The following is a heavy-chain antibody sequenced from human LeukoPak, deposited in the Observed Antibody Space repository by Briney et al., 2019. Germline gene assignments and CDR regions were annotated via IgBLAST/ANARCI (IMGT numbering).Heavy chain of an antibody. Sequence: GGSLRLSCAASGFTFNIYAMHWLRHAPGKGLEWVALLAYDGTNQYYADSVKGRFTISRDNSKNTVYLQMNSLRPEDTAVYYCARFALKTPPTDWGQGTLVTVSS. J-gene: IGHJ4*02. V-gene: IGHV3-30*04. CDR1: GFTFNIYA. CDR2: LAYDGTNQ. CDR3: ARFALKTPPTD.